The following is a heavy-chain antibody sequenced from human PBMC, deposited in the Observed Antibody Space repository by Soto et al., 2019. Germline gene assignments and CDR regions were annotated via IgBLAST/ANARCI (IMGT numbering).Heavy chain of an antibody. CDR3: AGRGWSYYYYGMDV. Sequence: SLRRSCAASVFAFSSYAMSWVRQAPGKGLEWVSAISGSGGSTYYADSVKGRFTISRDNSKNTLYLQMNSLRAEDTAVYYCAGRGWSYYYYGMDVWGQGTTVTVSS. D-gene: IGHD2-15*01. CDR2: ISGSGGST. CDR1: VFAFSSYA. J-gene: IGHJ6*01. V-gene: IGHV3-23*01.